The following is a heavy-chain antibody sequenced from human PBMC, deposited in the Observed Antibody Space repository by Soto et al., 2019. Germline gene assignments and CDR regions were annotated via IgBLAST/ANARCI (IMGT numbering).Heavy chain of an antibody. V-gene: IGHV3-30*09. D-gene: IGHD3-9*01. J-gene: IGHJ4*02. CDR2: ISYDGSNK. CDR3: ARSIPYDLLTGYYDY. CDR1: GFTFSSYA. Sequence: GGSLRLSCAASGFTFSSYAMHWVRQALGKGLEWVAFISYDGSNKYYADSVKGRFAISRDNSKNTLYLQMNSLRAEDTAVYYCARSIPYDLLTGYYDYWGQGTLLTVSS.